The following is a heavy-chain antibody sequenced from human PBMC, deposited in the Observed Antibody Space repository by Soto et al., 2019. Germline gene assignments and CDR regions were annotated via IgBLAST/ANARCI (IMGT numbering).Heavy chain of an antibody. D-gene: IGHD2-15*01. CDR3: ARYGVGATAFWVYLDY. CDR1: GSIFRGYG. CDR2: IRFDGSNI. V-gene: IGHV3-33*01. Sequence: QVLLVESGGGVVQPGRSLRLSCAASGSIFRGYGMHWVRQAPGKGLEWVAVIRFDGSNIKYAVFVMGRFTISRDNSKNTLYLEMNSLRVEDTAVYYCARYGVGATAFWVYLDYWGHGTLVTVSS. J-gene: IGHJ4*01.